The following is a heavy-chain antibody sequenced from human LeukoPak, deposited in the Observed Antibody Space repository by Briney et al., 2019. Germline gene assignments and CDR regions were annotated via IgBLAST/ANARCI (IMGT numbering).Heavy chain of an antibody. D-gene: IGHD3-3*01. CDR1: GFTFSSYA. CDR2: ISYDGSNK. Sequence: GGPLRLSCAASGFTFSSYAMHWVRQAPGKGLEWVAVISYDGSNKYYADSVKGRFTISRDNSKNTLYLQMNSLRAEDTAVYYCARAGGLEWLLPYYFDYWGQGTLVTVSS. V-gene: IGHV3-30-3*01. J-gene: IGHJ4*02. CDR3: ARAGGLEWLLPYYFDY.